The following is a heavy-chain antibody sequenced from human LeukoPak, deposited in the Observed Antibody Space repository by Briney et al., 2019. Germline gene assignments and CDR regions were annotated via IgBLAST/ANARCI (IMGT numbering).Heavy chain of an antibody. CDR2: IIPMINTP. CDR3: AIFQGTYGDNDNDF. CDR1: GGTFRSFA. J-gene: IGHJ4*02. D-gene: IGHD4-17*01. Sequence: SVKVSCKSSGGTFRSFAINWVRQAPGKGLEWMGGIIPMINTPKYAQRFQGRVSITADESTSTGYMEVSSLRSEDTAVYYCAIFQGTYGDNDNDFWGQGTLVTVSS. V-gene: IGHV1-69*13.